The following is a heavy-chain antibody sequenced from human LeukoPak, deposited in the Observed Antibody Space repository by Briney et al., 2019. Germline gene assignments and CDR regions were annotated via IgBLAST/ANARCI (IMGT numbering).Heavy chain of an antibody. CDR1: GFTFSDHY. J-gene: IGHJ4*02. CDR3: VRVDGYNSNYFDY. V-gene: IGHV3-72*01. Sequence: PGGSLRLSCATSGFTFSDHYMDWVRQAPGKGLEWVGRTRNKANSYSTEYAASVKRRFTLSRDDSKNSLYLQMNSLKTEDTAVYYCVRVDGYNSNYFDYWGQGTLVTVSS. CDR2: TRNKANSYST. D-gene: IGHD5-24*01.